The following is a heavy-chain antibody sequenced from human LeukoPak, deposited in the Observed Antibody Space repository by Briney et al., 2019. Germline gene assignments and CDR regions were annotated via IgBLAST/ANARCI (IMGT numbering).Heavy chain of an antibody. V-gene: IGHV3-74*01. CDR1: GFTFRKYW. CDR2: INPDDGST. J-gene: IGHJ4*02. CDR3: AREIPGGAVTLDY. D-gene: IGHD1-26*01. Sequence: GGSLRLSCTASGFTFRKYWLHWVRQAPGKGLVWVSRINPDDGSTSYADSVKGRFTISRDSAKSTLYLQMNSLRAEDSAVYYCAREIPGGAVTLDYWGQGTLVTVSS.